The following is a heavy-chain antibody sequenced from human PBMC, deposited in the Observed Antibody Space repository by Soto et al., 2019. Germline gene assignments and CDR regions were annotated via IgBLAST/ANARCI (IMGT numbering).Heavy chain of an antibody. CDR3: ARVPGDWVALLYIPPLVGRDPLSDVDV. CDR2: ISFDGSNK. Sequence: GGSLRLSCAASGFTFSYYPMHWVRQAPGKGLGWVAVISFDGSNKYYADSVKGRFTISRDNSKNTLYLQMNSLRGEDTAVYYCARVPGDWVALLYIPPLVGRDPLSDVDVSGKGTTVPVSS. CDR1: GFTFSYYP. J-gene: IGHJ6*04. D-gene: IGHD2-8*02. V-gene: IGHV3-30*04.